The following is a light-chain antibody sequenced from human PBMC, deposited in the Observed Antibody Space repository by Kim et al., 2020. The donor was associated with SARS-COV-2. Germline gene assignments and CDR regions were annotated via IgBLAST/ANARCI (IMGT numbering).Light chain of an antibody. Sequence: AIRITQSPSSLSASTGDRVTITCRASQGISSYLAWYQQKPGKAPKLLIYAASTLQSGVPSRFSGSGSGTDFTLTISCLQSEDFATYYSQQYYSYPYTFGQGTKLEI. CDR1: QGISSY. J-gene: IGKJ2*01. CDR3: QQYYSYPYT. CDR2: AAS. V-gene: IGKV1-8*01.